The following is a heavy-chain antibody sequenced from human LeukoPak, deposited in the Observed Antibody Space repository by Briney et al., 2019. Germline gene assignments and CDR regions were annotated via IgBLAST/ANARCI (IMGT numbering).Heavy chain of an antibody. Sequence: GASVKVSCKASGYTFTGYYMHWVRQAPGQGLEWMGWINPNSGGTNYAQKFQGRVTMTRDASISTAYMELSRLRSDDTAVYYCARALPRLTYYDFWSGYRDYMDVWGKGTTVTVSS. D-gene: IGHD3-3*01. CDR1: GYTFTGYY. CDR3: ARALPRLTYYDFWSGYRDYMDV. J-gene: IGHJ6*03. V-gene: IGHV1-2*02. CDR2: INPNSGGT.